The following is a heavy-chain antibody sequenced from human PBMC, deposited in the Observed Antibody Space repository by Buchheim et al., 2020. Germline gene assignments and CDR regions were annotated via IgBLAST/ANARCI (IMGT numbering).Heavy chain of an antibody. CDR1: GGSFSGYY. V-gene: IGHV4-34*01. D-gene: IGHD6-6*01. J-gene: IGHJ5*02. Sequence: QVQLQQWGAGLLKPSETLSLTCGVYGGSFSGYYWSWIRQPPGKGLEWIGEIHRSGSTNYNPSLKSRVTISVDTSKNQFSLKLSSVTAADTAVYYCARTEYSSLPAMNWFDPWGQGTL. CDR3: ARTEYSSLPAMNWFDP. CDR2: IHRSGST.